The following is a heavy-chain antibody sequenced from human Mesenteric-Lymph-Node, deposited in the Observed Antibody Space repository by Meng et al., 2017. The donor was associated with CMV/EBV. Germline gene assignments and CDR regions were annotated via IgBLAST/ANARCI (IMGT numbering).Heavy chain of an antibody. V-gene: IGHV5-51*01. CDR3: ARTDTPMDCPDY. CDR2: IYPGDSDT. D-gene: IGHD5-18*01. CDR1: GYSFTTYW. Sequence: GESLKISCQGSGYSFTTYWIGWVRQMPGKGLEWMGNIYPGDSDTRYSPSFQGQVTISADKSISTAYLQWSSLKASDTAMYYCARTDTPMDCPDYWGQGTLVTVSS. J-gene: IGHJ4*02.